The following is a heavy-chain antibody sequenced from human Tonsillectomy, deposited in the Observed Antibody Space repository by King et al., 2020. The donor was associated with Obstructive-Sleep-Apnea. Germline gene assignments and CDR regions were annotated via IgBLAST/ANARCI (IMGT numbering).Heavy chain of an antibody. V-gene: IGHV4-59*01. CDR1: GGSISSYY. D-gene: IGHD1-1*01. CDR2: IYDSGST. J-gene: IGHJ6*02. CDR3: ARDLNGGMDV. Sequence: QLQESGPGLVKPSETLSLTCAVSGGSISSYYWSWIRQPPGKGLEWFGDIYDSGSTKYSASLKSRVTMSVDTSKNQFSLNLSSVTAADTGVYYCARDLNGGMDVWGQGTTVTVSS.